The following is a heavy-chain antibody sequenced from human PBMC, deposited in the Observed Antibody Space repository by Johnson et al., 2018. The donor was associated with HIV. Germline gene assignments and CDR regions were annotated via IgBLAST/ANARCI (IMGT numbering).Heavy chain of an antibody. CDR3: AGGYGSGSGDAFDI. J-gene: IGHJ3*02. Sequence: EVQLVESGGGLVQPGGSLRLSCAASGFTFSSYAMSWVRQAPGKGLEWVSTISGSVGSTYYADSVKGRFTISRDNAKNSLYLQMNSLRAEDTAVYYCAGGYGSGSGDAFDIWGQGTMVTVSS. V-gene: IGHV3-23*04. CDR2: ISGSVGST. CDR1: GFTFSSYA. D-gene: IGHD3-10*01.